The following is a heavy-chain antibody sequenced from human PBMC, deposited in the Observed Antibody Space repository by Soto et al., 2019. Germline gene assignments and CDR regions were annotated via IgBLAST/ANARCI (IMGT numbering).Heavy chain of an antibody. V-gene: IGHV3-15*01. Sequence: EVHLVESGGGLVKPGGSLRLSCAASGFTFTNAWMSWVRQAPGKGPEWVGRVKSKRDGGTIEYAAHVKGRITVSRDDSRNTLYLQMNSLKTEDTAVYYCTSESYCNCGSCPEYWGQGTLVIVSS. D-gene: IGHD2-15*01. CDR2: VKSKRDGGTI. CDR1: GFTFTNAW. CDR3: TSESYCNCGSCPEY. J-gene: IGHJ4*02.